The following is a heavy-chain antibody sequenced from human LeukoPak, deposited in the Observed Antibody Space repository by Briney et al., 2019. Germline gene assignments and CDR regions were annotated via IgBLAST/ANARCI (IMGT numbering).Heavy chain of an antibody. CDR3: ARHEGLYGTAAEIDY. D-gene: IGHD4-17*01. J-gene: IGHJ4*02. Sequence: GESLKISCKGSGHSFTSYWIGWVRQMPGKGLEWMGIIYPGDFDTRYSPSFQGQVTISADKSISTAYLQWSSLKASDTAMYYCARHEGLYGTAAEIDYWGQGTLVTVSS. V-gene: IGHV5-51*01. CDR2: IYPGDFDT. CDR1: GHSFTSYW.